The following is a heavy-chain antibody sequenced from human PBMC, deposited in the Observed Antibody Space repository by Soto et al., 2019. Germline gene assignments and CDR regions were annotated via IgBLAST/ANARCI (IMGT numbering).Heavy chain of an antibody. Sequence: PSETLSLTCAVSSGSISSSNWWSWVRQPPGKGLEWIGEIYHSGSTNYNPSLKSRVTISVDKSKNQFSLKLSSVTAADTAVYYCARNGPGTNYYYYMDVWGKGTTVT. J-gene: IGHJ6*03. CDR2: IYHSGST. V-gene: IGHV4-4*02. CDR3: ARNGPGTNYYYYMDV. CDR1: SGSISSSNW. D-gene: IGHD6-13*01.